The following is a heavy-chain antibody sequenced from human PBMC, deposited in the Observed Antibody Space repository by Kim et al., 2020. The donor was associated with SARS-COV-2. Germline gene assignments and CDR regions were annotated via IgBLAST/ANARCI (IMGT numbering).Heavy chain of an antibody. CDR1: GFTFSSYG. CDR2: IWYDGSNK. V-gene: IGHV3-33*01. Sequence: GGSLRLSCAASGFTFSSYGMHWVRQAPGKGLEWVAVIWYDGSNKYYADSVKGRFTISRDNSKNTLYLQMNSLRAEDTAVYYCARDSARGLQLTFPDYWGQRTLVTVSS. D-gene: IGHD3-3*02. CDR3: ARDSARGLQLTFPDY. J-gene: IGHJ4*02.